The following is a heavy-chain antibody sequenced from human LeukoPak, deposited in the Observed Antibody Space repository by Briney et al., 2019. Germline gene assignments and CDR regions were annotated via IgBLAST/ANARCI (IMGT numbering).Heavy chain of an antibody. CDR3: ARGGRPGIAAAGTLTY. CDR2: ISYDGSNK. D-gene: IGHD6-13*01. J-gene: IGHJ4*02. CDR1: GFTFSTYG. V-gene: IGHV3-30*03. Sequence: GGSLRLSCAASGFTFSTYGMHWVRQAPGKGLEWVAVISYDGSNKYYADSVKGRFTISRDNSKNTLYLQMNSLRAEDTGVYYCARGGRPGIAAAGTLTYWGQGTLITVSS.